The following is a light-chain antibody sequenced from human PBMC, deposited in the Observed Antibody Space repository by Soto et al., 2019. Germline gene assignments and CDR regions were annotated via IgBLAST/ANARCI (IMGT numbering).Light chain of an antibody. CDR1: QDISNY. CDR2: AAS. Sequence: IQLTQSPSFLSASVGDRVTITCRASQDISNYLAWYQQEPGKAPKLLIYAASTLQSGVPSRFSGSGSGTEFTLTISSLQPEDFATYYCQQLNSYPFTFGQGTRLEIK. CDR3: QQLNSYPFT. V-gene: IGKV1-9*01. J-gene: IGKJ5*01.